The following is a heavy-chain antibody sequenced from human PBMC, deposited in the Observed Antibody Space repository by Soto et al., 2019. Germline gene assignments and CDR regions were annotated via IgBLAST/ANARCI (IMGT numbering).Heavy chain of an antibody. Sequence: APLKVSCRSSCYTFSSYFITCVRQAPGQGLEWMGWVSAYNGNTNYAQMLQGRVTMTTDTSTSTAYMELRSLRSDDTAVYYCARQNYYSGMDVWGQGTTVNV. CDR1: CYTFSSYF. J-gene: IGHJ6*02. CDR2: VSAYNGNT. V-gene: IGHV1-18*01. CDR3: ARQNYYSGMDV.